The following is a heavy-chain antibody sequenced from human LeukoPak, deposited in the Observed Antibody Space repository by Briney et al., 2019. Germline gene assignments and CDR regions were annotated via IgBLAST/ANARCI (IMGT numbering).Heavy chain of an antibody. V-gene: IGHV3-30*03. CDR2: ISYDGRNK. J-gene: IGHJ4*02. CDR1: GFTFNNYG. D-gene: IGHD3-22*01. Sequence: PGGSLRLSCAASGFTFNNYGMHWVRQAPGKGLEWVAVISYDGRNKHYPDSVKGRFTISRDNAKSSLYLQMNSLRAGDTAVYYCARDKGDYDTSGSLFVFGGQGTLVTVSS. CDR3: ARDKGDYDTSGSLFVF.